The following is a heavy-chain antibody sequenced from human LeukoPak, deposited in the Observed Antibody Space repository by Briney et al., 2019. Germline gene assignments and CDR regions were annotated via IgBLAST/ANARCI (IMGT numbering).Heavy chain of an antibody. CDR2: IYYSGST. V-gene: IGHV4-59*01. CDR1: GGSISSYY. CDR3: ARDQSRGIAAASNNWFDP. Sequence: SETLSLTCTVSGGSISSYYWSWIRQPPGKGLEWIGYIYYSGSTNYDPSLKSRVTISVDTSKNQFSLKLSSVTAADTAVCYCARDQSRGIAAASNNWFDPWGQGTLVTVSS. J-gene: IGHJ5*02. D-gene: IGHD6-13*01.